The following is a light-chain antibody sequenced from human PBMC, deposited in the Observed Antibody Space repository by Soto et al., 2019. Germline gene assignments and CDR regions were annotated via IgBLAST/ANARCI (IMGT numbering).Light chain of an antibody. V-gene: IGKV3-15*01. CDR1: QSVSSN. CDR3: QQYNQWPLT. Sequence: TESPFTVSGFAGQRSTLSSPAHQSVSSNLAWYQQKPGQAPRLLIYGASTRATGIPDRFSGSGSGTEFTLTISRLQSEDLAVYHCQQYNQWPLTFGQGTKVDIK. CDR2: GAS. J-gene: IGKJ1*01.